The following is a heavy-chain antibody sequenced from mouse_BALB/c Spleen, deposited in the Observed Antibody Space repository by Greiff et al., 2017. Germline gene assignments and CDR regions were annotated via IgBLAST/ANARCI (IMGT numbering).Heavy chain of an antibody. D-gene: IGHD2-4*01. CDR3: VRDYYDYDGWFAY. CDR2: IRSKSNNYAT. J-gene: IGHJ3*01. CDR1: GFTFNTNA. V-gene: IGHV10S3*01. Sequence: TGGGLVQPKGSLKLSCAASGFTFNTNAMIWVRQAPGKGLEWVARIRSKSNNYATYYADSVKDRFTISRDDSQSMLYLQMNNLKTEDTAMYYCVRDYYDYDGWFAYWGQGTLVTVSA.